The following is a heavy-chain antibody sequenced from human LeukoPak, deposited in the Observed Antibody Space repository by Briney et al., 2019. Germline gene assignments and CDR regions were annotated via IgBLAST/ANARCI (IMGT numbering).Heavy chain of an antibody. V-gene: IGHV3-53*01. D-gene: IGHD5-18*01. CDR2: IYSSGTT. Sequence: PGGSLRLSCAASGFTFSNYWMHWVRHAPGKGLEWVSVIYSSGTTYYADSVKGRFTISRDNSKNTLFLQMNSLRAEDTAVYYCARDGGYNYGFDYWGQGTLVTVSS. CDR1: GFTFSNYW. J-gene: IGHJ4*02. CDR3: ARDGGYNYGFDY.